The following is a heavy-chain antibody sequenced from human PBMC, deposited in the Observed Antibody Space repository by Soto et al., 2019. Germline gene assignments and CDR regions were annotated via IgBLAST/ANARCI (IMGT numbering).Heavy chain of an antibody. CDR2: IIPIFGTA. CDR3: ARGKKYSSSWYYFDY. D-gene: IGHD6-13*01. J-gene: IGHJ4*02. CDR1: GGTFSSYA. Sequence: SVKVSCKASGGTFSSYAISWVRQAPGQGLEWMGGIIPIFGTANYAQKFQGRVTITADESTSTAYMELSSLRSEDTAVYYCARGKKYSSSWYYFDYWGQGTLVTVSS. V-gene: IGHV1-69*13.